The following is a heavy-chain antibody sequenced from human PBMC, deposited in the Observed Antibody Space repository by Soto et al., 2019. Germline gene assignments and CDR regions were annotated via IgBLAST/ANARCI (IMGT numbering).Heavy chain of an antibody. CDR3: ARGAGGTTIFGVVTVRYGMDV. CDR1: GGSFSAYY. V-gene: IGHV4-34*01. CDR2: INHSGRT. D-gene: IGHD3-3*01. Sequence: QVQLQQWGAGLLKPSETLSLTCAVSGGSFSAYYWSWIRQSPGKGLEWIGEINHSGRTTYNPSLKSRVTISVDTSKNQFSLKLSSVTAADTALYYCARGAGGTTIFGVVTVRYGMDVWGQGTTVTVSS. J-gene: IGHJ6*02.